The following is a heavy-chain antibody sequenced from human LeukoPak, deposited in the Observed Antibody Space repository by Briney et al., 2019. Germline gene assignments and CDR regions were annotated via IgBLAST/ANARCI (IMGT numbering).Heavy chain of an antibody. D-gene: IGHD6-6*01. J-gene: IGHJ6*02. CDR2: IIPILGIA. CDR1: GGTFSSYA. V-gene: IGHV1-69*10. CDR3: AREVGSSSSLYYYYGMDV. Sequence: SVKVSCKASGGTFSSYAISWVRQAPGQGLEWMGGIIPILGIANYAQKFQGRVTITADKSTSTAYMELSSLRSEDTAVYYCAREVGSSSSLYYYYGMDVWGQGTTVTVSS.